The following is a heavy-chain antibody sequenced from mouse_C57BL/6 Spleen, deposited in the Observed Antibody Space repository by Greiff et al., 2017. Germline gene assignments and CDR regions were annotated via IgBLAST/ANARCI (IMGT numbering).Heavy chain of an antibody. CDR3: AYTAQATRGNFDY. V-gene: IGHV1-54*01. D-gene: IGHD3-2*02. CDR2: INPGSGGT. Sequence: QVQLQQSGAELVRPGTSVKVSCKASGYAFTNYLIEWVKQRPGQGLEWIGVINPGSGGTNYNEKFKGKATLTADKSSSNAYMQLSSLTSEDSAVYFCAYTAQATRGNFDYWGQGTTLTVSS. J-gene: IGHJ2*01. CDR1: GYAFTNYL.